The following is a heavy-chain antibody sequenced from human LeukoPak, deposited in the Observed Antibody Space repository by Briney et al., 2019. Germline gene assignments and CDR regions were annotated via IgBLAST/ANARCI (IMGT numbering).Heavy chain of an antibody. Sequence: GGSLRLSCAASGFTFRTYAMSWVRQAPGKGLEWVSGISGSGDRTYYAESVKGRFSISRDNSKNTVYLQMNSLRVEDTAVYYCARENITMIVVGSFDYWGQGTLVTVSS. CDR1: GFTFRTYA. CDR3: ARENITMIVVGSFDY. V-gene: IGHV3-23*01. CDR2: ISGSGDRT. J-gene: IGHJ4*02. D-gene: IGHD3-22*01.